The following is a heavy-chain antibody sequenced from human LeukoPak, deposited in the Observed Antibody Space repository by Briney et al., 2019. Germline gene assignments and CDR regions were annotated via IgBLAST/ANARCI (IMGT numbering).Heavy chain of an antibody. D-gene: IGHD3-10*01. V-gene: IGHV3-48*01. CDR2: ISSSSNTI. CDR1: GFTFSSYS. J-gene: IGHJ4*02. Sequence: GGSLRLFCAASGFTFSSYSMNWVRQAPGKGLEWVSYISSSSNTIYYTDSVKGRFTISRDNAKNSLYLQMNSLRAEDTAVYYCAREDYYFDYWGQGTLVTVSS. CDR3: AREDYYFDY.